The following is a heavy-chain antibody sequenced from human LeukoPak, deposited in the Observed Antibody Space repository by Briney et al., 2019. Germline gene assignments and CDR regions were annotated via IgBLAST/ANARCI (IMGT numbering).Heavy chain of an antibody. CDR2: IRYERNDK. Sequence: GGSLRLSCVASGFTFSDYGMHWVRQAPGKGLEWVAFIRYERNDKYYADSVKGRFTISRDNYKNTLYLQMNSLRIEDTAVYYCAKDLMRDRWFGESWGQGTQVIVSS. V-gene: IGHV3-30*02. D-gene: IGHD3-10*01. CDR3: AKDLMRDRWFGES. CDR1: GFTFSDYG. J-gene: IGHJ5*02.